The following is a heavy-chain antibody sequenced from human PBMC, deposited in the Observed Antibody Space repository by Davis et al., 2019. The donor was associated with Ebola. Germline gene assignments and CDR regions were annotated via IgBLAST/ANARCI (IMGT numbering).Heavy chain of an antibody. J-gene: IGHJ4*02. CDR2: VSYDGSTN. V-gene: IGHV3-30*09. D-gene: IGHD2-2*01. CDR1: GFTFSTYV. Sequence: GESLKISCAASGFTFSTYVMHWVRQAPGRGLEWVAVVSYDGSTNSYGDSVKGRFAISSDNSKNILYLHMETLSAEDTGVYYCAREGKYRDESRTFDYWGQGTLVTVSS. CDR3: AREGKYRDESRTFDY.